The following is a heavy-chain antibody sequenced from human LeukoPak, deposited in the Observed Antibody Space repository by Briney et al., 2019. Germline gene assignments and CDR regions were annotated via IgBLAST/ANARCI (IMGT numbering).Heavy chain of an antibody. J-gene: IGHJ4*02. CDR1: GYTFTGYY. Sequence: ASVKVSCKACGYTFTGYYMHWVRQAPGQGLEWMGWINPNSGGTNYAQKFQGRVTMTRDTPISTAYMELSRLRSDDTAVYYCARAGIAAAVGWTGFDYWGQETLVTVSS. CDR2: INPNSGGT. D-gene: IGHD6-13*01. CDR3: ARAGIAAAVGWTGFDY. V-gene: IGHV1-2*02.